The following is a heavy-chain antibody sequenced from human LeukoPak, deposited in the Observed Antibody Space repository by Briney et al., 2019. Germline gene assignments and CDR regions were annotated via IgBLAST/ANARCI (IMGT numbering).Heavy chain of an antibody. Sequence: GGSLRLSCAASGFTFSSYEMNWVHQAPGKGLEWVSYISGSGSIIYYADSVKGRFTISRDNAKNSLYVQVNSLRVEDTAVYYCARGLGYWGQGTLVTVSS. CDR1: GFTFSSYE. V-gene: IGHV3-48*03. D-gene: IGHD3-16*01. J-gene: IGHJ4*02. CDR3: ARGLGY. CDR2: ISGSGSII.